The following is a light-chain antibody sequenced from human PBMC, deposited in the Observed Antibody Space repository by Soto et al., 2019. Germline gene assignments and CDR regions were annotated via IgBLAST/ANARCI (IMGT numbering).Light chain of an antibody. Sequence: QSVLTQPPSASGTPGQRVTISCSGSSSNIGSNYVYWYPQLPGTAPKLLIYSNNQRPSGVPDRFSGSKSGTSASLAISGLRSEDEADYYCAAWDDSLSGLYVFGTGTKVTVL. CDR1: SSNIGSNY. CDR2: SNN. J-gene: IGLJ1*01. CDR3: AAWDDSLSGLYV. V-gene: IGLV1-47*02.